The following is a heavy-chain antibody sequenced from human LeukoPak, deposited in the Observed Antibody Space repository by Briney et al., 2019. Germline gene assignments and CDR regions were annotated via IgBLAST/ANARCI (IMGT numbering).Heavy chain of an antibody. Sequence: GGSLRLSCAASGFTFSSYSMNWVRQAPGKGLEWVSYISGSSSYIYYADSVKGRFTISRDNAKNSLYLQMNSPRAEDTAVYFCARDTGMVSSDYGLDVWGKGTTVIVSS. D-gene: IGHD5-18*01. CDR2: ISGSSSYI. CDR3: ARDTGMVSSDYGLDV. J-gene: IGHJ6*04. V-gene: IGHV3-21*01. CDR1: GFTFSSYS.